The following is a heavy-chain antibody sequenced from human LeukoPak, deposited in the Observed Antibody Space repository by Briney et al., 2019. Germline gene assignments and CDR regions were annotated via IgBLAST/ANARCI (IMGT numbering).Heavy chain of an antibody. CDR1: GYTFTSYG. D-gene: IGHD3-10*02. V-gene: IGHV1-69*06. Sequence: GASVKVSCKASGYTFTSYGISWVRQAPGQGLEWMGGIIPIFGTANYAQKFQGRVTITADKSTSTAYMELSSLRSEDTAVYYCARDFSLFGQVSFGYMDVWGKGTTVTVSS. J-gene: IGHJ6*03. CDR3: ARDFSLFGQVSFGYMDV. CDR2: IIPIFGTA.